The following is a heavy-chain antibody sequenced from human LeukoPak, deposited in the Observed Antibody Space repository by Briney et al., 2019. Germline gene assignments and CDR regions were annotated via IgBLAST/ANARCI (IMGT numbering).Heavy chain of an antibody. V-gene: IGHV3-30*04. CDR2: ISYDGSNK. D-gene: IGHD6-19*01. CDR1: GFTFSSYA. J-gene: IGHJ4*02. CDR3: ARDSLTSIAVAANFDY. Sequence: GGSLRLSFAASGFTFSSYAMHWVRQAPGKGLEWVAFISYDGSNKYYADSVKGRFTISRDNSKNTLYLQMNSLRAEDTAVYYCARDSLTSIAVAANFDYWGQGTLVTVSS.